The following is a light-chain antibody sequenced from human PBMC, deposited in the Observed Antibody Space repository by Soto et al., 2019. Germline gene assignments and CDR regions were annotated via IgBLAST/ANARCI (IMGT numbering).Light chain of an antibody. CDR3: CSYAGLYSYV. Sequence: QSLLGQPRSVSASPGQSVTISCTGTSRDGGGYNYVSWYQQHPGKAPKVVVYDVTKRPSGVPDRFSGSKSGNTASLTISGLQAEDEAHSYCCSYAGLYSYVFGSGTKVTVL. V-gene: IGLV2-11*01. J-gene: IGLJ1*01. CDR2: DVT. CDR1: SRDGGGYNY.